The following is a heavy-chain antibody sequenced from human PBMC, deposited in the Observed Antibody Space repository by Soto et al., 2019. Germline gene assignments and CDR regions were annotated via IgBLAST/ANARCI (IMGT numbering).Heavy chain of an antibody. J-gene: IGHJ6*02. Sequence: HPGGSLRLSCAASGFTFSSYSMDWVRQAPGKGLECVSYISSSGSTIYYADSVKGRFTISRDNAKNSLNLQMNSLRDEDTAVYYCSREQYSGDDRDYYYGMDVWGQGTTVTVSS. V-gene: IGHV3-48*02. CDR3: SREQYSGDDRDYYYGMDV. D-gene: IGHD5-12*01. CDR2: ISSSGSTI. CDR1: GFTFSSYS.